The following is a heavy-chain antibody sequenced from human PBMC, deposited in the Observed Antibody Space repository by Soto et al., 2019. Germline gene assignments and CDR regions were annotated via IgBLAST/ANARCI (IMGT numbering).Heavy chain of an antibody. CDR3: ARGKLYLPT. CDR1: GGSFSGYY. J-gene: IGHJ5*02. CDR2: INHSGST. D-gene: IGHD2-2*02. Sequence: PSETLSLTCAVYGGSFSGYYWSWIRQPPGKGLEWIGEINHSGSTNSNPSLKSRVTISVDTSKNQFSLKLRSVTAADTAVYYCARGKLYLPTWGQGTLVTVSS. V-gene: IGHV4-34*01.